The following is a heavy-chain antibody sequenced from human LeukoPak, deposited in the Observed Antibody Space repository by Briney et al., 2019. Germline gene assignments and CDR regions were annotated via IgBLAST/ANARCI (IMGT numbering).Heavy chain of an antibody. CDR1: GASVTTYY. CDR2: IYSSGTT. Sequence: KPSETLSLTCTVSGASVTTYYRSWVRQPAGKGLEWIGRIYSSGTTNYNLSLRGRVTMSLDTSRNQVSLKLSSVVAADTAMYYCARDYDQALDYWGQGTLVTVSS. J-gene: IGHJ4*02. D-gene: IGHD3-16*01. CDR3: ARDYDQALDY. V-gene: IGHV4-4*07.